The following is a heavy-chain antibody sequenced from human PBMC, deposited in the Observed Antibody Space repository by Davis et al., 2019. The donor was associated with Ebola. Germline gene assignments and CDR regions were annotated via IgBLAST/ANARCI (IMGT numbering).Heavy chain of an antibody. Sequence: MPSETLSRTCTVSGGSMSSYYWSWIRQPPGKGLEWIGFIYYTGIAKYNPSLNSRVTISVDTSKQQFSLKLSSVTTADTAVYFCARRIVGEEVFDSWGQGTLVIVSS. V-gene: IGHV4-59*13. CDR1: GGSMSSYY. J-gene: IGHJ4*02. CDR2: IYYTGIA. D-gene: IGHD1-26*01. CDR3: ARRIVGEEVFDS.